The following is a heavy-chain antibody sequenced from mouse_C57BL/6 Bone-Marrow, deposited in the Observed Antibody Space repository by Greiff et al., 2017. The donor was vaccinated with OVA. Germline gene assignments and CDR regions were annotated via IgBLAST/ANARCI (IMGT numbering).Heavy chain of an antibody. CDR3: ARPYYSNSMDY. V-gene: IGHV1-19*01. J-gene: IGHJ4*01. CDR1: GYTFTDYY. CDR2: INPYNGGT. Sequence: VQLQQSGPVLVKPGASVKMSCKASGYTFTDYYMNWVKQSHGKSLEWIGVINPYNGGTSYNQKFKGKATLTVDKSSSTAYMELNSLTSEDSAVYYCARPYYSNSMDYWGQGTSVTVSS. D-gene: IGHD2-5*01.